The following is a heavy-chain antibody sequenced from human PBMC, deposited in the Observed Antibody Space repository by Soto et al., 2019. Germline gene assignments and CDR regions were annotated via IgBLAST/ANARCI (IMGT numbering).Heavy chain of an antibody. J-gene: IGHJ5*02. Sequence: TLSLTCTVSGGSISSGDYYWSWIRQPPGKGLEWIGYIYYSGSTYYNPSLKSRVTTSVDTSKNQFSLKLSSVTAADTAVYYCARDIHYGDYDWFDPWGQGTLVTVSS. CDR1: GGSISSGDYY. CDR2: IYYSGST. D-gene: IGHD4-17*01. V-gene: IGHV4-30-4*01. CDR3: ARDIHYGDYDWFDP.